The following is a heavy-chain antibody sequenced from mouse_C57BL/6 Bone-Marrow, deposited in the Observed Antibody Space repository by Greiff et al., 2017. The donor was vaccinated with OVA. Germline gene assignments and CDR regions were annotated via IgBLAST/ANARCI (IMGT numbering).Heavy chain of an antibody. CDR2: IYPRSGNT. V-gene: IGHV1-81*01. CDR3: ARSSVTTDDY. J-gene: IGHJ2*01. D-gene: IGHD1-1*01. CDR1: GYTFTSYG. Sequence: VKLQESGAELARPGASVKLSCKASGYTFTSYGISWVKQRTGQGLEWIGEIYPRSGNTYYNEKFKGKATLTADKSSSTAYMELRSLTSEDSAVYFCARSSVTTDDYWGQGTTLTVSS.